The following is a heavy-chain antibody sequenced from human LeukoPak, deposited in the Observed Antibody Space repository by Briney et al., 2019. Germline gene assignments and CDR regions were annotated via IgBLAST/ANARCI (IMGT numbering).Heavy chain of an antibody. V-gene: IGHV3-23*01. J-gene: IGHJ5*02. CDR2: ISGSGGST. CDR1: GFTFSSYA. CDR3: AKDAPEYSSSWYWFDP. Sequence: PGGSLRLSCAASGFTFSSYAMSWVRQAPGKGLEWVSAISGSGGSTYYADSVKGRFIISRDNSKNTLYLQMNSLRAEDTAVYYCAKDAPEYSSSWYWFDPWGQGTLVTASS. D-gene: IGHD6-13*01.